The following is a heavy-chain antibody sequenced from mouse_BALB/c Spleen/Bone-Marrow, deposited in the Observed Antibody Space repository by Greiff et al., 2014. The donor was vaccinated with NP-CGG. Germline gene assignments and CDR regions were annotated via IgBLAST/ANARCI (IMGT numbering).Heavy chain of an antibody. CDR2: IWADGST. CDR1: GFSLTNYG. CDR3: ARITTATGAMDY. V-gene: IGHV2-9*02. D-gene: IGHD1-2*01. Sequence: VKVEESGPGLVAPSQSLSITCTVSGFSLTNYGVHWVRQPPGKGLEWLRVIWADGSTNYNSALMSRLSISKDNSKSQVFFKMNSLQTDDTAMYYCARITTATGAMDYWGQGTSVTVSS. J-gene: IGHJ4*01.